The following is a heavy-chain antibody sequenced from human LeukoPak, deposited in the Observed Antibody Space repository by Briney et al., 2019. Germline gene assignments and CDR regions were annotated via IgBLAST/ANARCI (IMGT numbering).Heavy chain of an antibody. J-gene: IGHJ4*02. CDR2: IYSGGST. Sequence: GGSLRLSCAASGFTFSSYSMNWVRQAPGKGVEWVSVIYSGGSTYYADSVKGRFTISRENSKSTWYIQMKSLGAEDTAGYYCARAKPKNMVRGLIMRRESRYYFDYWGQGTLVTVSS. CDR1: GFTFSSYS. V-gene: IGHV3-66*02. CDR3: ARAKPKNMVRGLIMRRESRYYFDY. D-gene: IGHD3-10*01.